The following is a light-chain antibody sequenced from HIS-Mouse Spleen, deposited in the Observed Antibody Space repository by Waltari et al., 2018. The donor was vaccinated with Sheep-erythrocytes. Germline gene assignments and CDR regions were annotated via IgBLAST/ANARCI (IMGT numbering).Light chain of an antibody. CDR2: QDT. J-gene: IGLJ2*01. Sequence: SSELTQPPSVSVSPGQTASITCSGDKLGDKYACWYQQKPGQSPVLVIYQDTKRPSGIPERFSGSNSGNTATLTISGTQAMDEADYYCQAWDSSIVVFGGGKKLTVL. CDR1: KLGDKY. V-gene: IGLV3-1*01. CDR3: QAWDSSIVV.